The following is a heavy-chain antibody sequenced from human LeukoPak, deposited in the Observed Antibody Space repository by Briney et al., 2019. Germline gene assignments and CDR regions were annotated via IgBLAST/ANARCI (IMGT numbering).Heavy chain of an antibody. CDR2: ISSGGSYI. V-gene: IGHV3-21*01. CDR1: GFTFSSYT. J-gene: IGHJ4*02. CDR3: ASFGDCSSTSCFSLDY. D-gene: IGHD2-2*01. Sequence: PGGSLRLSCAASGFTFSSYTMNWVRQAPGKGLEWVSSISSGGSYIYYADSVKGRFTISRDNAKNSLYLQMDTLRAEDTAVYYCASFGDCSSTSCFSLDYWGQGTLVTVSS.